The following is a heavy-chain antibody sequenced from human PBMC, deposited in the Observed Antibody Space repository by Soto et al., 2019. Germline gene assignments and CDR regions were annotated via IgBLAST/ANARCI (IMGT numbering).Heavy chain of an antibody. CDR1: GFTFNNYT. CDR3: ANDPYYSNWTRDGFDI. V-gene: IGHV3-23*01. CDR2: ISGGGGGT. Sequence: GGSLRLSCAASGFTFNNYTMNWVRQSPGKGLEWVSSISGGGGGTYYADSVKGRFTISRDNSKNTLYLQMNSLRADDTAIYYCANDPYYSNWTRDGFDIWGQGTMVTVSS. D-gene: IGHD2-8*01. J-gene: IGHJ3*02.